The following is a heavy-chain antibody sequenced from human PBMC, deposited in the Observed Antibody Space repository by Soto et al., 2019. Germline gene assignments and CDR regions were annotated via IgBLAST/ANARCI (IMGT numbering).Heavy chain of an antibody. CDR3: AKAEYYDILTGSFDY. Sequence: GGSLRLSCAASGFTFSSYAMSWVRQAPGKGLEWVSAISGSCGSTYYADSVKGRFTISRDNSKNTLYLKMNSLRAEDTAVYYCAKAEYYDILTGSFDYWGQGTLVTVSS. J-gene: IGHJ4*02. CDR2: ISGSCGST. CDR1: GFTFSSYA. D-gene: IGHD3-9*01. V-gene: IGHV3-23*01.